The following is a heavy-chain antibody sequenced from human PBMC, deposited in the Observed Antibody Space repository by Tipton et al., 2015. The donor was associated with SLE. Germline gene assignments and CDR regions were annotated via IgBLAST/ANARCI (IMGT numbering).Heavy chain of an antibody. D-gene: IGHD3-10*02. V-gene: IGHV4-4*07. Sequence: LRLSCTVLGAFISNYCWSWIRQPAGKGLEYIARMCFNGDTNYNPPLKSRVSTSVDKSKNQFSLKLTSATAADTAVYYCARTLLPAVRGAFDLWGPGTMVAVSS. J-gene: IGHJ3*01. CDR2: MCFNGDT. CDR1: GAFISNYC. CDR3: ARTLLPAVRGAFDL.